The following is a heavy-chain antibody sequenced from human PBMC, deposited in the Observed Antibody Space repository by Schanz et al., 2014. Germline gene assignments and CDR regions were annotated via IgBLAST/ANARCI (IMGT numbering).Heavy chain of an antibody. CDR3: SRGECSSTSCHEVAPPDD. Sequence: QVQLQESGPGVVKPSQTLSLTCTVSGGSINSDAFYWTWIRQHPGKGLEWVGYIYYSGSTSFNPSLKSRLTMSVDTSKNQFSLRLSSVTAADTAIYYCSRGECSSTSCHEVAPPDDWGQGTLVTVSS. CDR2: IYYSGST. D-gene: IGHD2-2*01. CDR1: GGSINSDAFY. J-gene: IGHJ4*02. V-gene: IGHV4-31*03.